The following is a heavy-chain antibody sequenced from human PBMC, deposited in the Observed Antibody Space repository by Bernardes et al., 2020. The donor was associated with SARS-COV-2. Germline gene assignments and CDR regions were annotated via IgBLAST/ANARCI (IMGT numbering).Heavy chain of an antibody. CDR3: AKDYCGGDCDFFDY. V-gene: IGHV3-23*01. CDR1: GFSVSTYA. Sequence: VWSLRLSCAASGFSVSTYAMSWVRQAPGKGLEWVSGISGTGDATYYAGSVKGRFTISRDNSRNTLYFQMNSLRAEDTAVYYCAKDYCGGDCDFFDYWGQGTLVTVSS. D-gene: IGHD2-21*02. J-gene: IGHJ4*02. CDR2: ISGTGDAT.